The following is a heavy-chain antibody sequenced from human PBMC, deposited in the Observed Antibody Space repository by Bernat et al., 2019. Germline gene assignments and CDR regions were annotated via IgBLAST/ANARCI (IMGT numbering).Heavy chain of an antibody. CDR3: ARDQVAGTGWFDP. CDR2: ISSSSSTI. J-gene: IGHJ5*02. D-gene: IGHD6-19*01. Sequence: EVQLVESGGGLVQPGGSLRLSCAASGFTFSSYSMNWVRQAPGKGLEWVSYISSSSSTIYYAASVKGRFTISRDNAKNSQYLQMNSLRDEDTAVYYCARDQVAGTGWFDPWGQGTLVTVSS. CDR1: GFTFSSYS. V-gene: IGHV3-48*02.